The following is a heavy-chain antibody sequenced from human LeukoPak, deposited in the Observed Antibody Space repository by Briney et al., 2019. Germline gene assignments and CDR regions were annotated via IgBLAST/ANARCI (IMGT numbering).Heavy chain of an antibody. CDR2: ISGSGGST. CDR1: GFTFSSYA. J-gene: IGHJ5*02. V-gene: IGHV3-23*01. Sequence: GGSLRLSCAASGFTFSSYAMSWVRQAPGKGLEWVSAISGSGGSTYYADSVKGRFTISRDNSKNTLYLQMNSLRAEDTAVYYCAKGGRAYYGSSRYNWFDPWGQGTLVTVSS. CDR3: AKGGRAYYGSSRYNWFDP. D-gene: IGHD3-22*01.